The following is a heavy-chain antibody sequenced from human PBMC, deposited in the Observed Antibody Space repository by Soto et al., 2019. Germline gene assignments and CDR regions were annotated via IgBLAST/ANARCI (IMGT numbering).Heavy chain of an antibody. V-gene: IGHV3-7*01. CDR1: GFTFSGNW. J-gene: IGHJ4*02. Sequence: EVQLVESGGGLVQPGGSLRLSCVASGFTFSGNWMAWVRQAPGKGLEEVTNINQDGGRVSYADSVKGRFTISRDNAKNSVYLYMTSLRAEDTAMYYCARDHRGVFDYWGQGTLVTVSS. CDR3: ARDHRGVFDY. CDR2: INQDGGRV. D-gene: IGHD3-10*01.